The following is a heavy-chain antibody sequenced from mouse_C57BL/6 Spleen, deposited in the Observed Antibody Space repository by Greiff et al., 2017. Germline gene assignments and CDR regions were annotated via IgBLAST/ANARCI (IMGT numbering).Heavy chain of an antibody. Sequence: QVQLQQSGPELVKPGASVKLSCKASGYTFTSYDINWVKQRPGQGLEWIGWIYPRDGSTTYNEKFKGKATLTVDTSSSTAYMELHSLTSEDSAVYFCGRGCAYWGQGTLVTVSA. CDR1: GYTFTSYD. J-gene: IGHJ3*01. V-gene: IGHV1-85*01. CDR2: IYPRDGST. CDR3: GRGCAY.